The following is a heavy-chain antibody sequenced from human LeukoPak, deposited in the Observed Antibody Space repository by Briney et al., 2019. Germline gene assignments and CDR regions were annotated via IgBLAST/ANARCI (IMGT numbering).Heavy chain of an antibody. CDR2: IYHSGST. V-gene: IGHV4-4*02. CDR1: GFTFSSYW. Sequence: GSLRLSCAASGFTFSSYWMSWVRQPPGKGLEWIGEIYHSGSTNYNPSLKSRVTISVDKSKNQFSLKLSSVTAADTAVYYCARGNVWGSYRSYYFDYWGQGTLVTVSS. CDR3: ARGNVWGSYRSYYFDY. D-gene: IGHD3-16*02. J-gene: IGHJ4*02.